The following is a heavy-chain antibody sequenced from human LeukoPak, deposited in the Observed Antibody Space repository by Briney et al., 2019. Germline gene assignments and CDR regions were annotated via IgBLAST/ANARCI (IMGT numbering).Heavy chain of an antibody. CDR2: INPNSGDT. D-gene: IGHD3-10*01. CDR1: GYTFTGYY. J-gene: IGHJ4*02. CDR3: AKDLGWFGELGEFDY. Sequence: ASVKVSCKASGYTFTGYYMHWVRQAPGQGLEWMGWINPNSGDTNFVQRFQGRVTMTGDTSISTAYMELSRLRSDDTAVYYCAKDLGWFGELGEFDYWGQGALVTVSS. V-gene: IGHV1-2*02.